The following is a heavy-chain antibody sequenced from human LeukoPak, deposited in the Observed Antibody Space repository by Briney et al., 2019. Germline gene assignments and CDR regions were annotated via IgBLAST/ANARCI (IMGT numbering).Heavy chain of an antibody. V-gene: IGHV3-23*01. CDR2: ISGSGGST. CDR1: GFTFSSYA. D-gene: IGHD3-10*01. J-gene: IGHJ4*02. CDR3: AFSYGSGSYCRF. Sequence: GGSLRLSCAASGFTFSSYAMSWVRQAPGKGLEWVPAISGSGGSTYYADSVKGRFTISRDNSKNTLYLQMNSLRAEDTAVYYCAFSYGSGSYCRFWGQGTLVTVSS.